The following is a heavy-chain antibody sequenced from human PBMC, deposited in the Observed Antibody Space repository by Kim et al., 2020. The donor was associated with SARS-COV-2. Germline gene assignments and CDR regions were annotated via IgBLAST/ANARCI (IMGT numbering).Heavy chain of an antibody. J-gene: IGHJ4*02. D-gene: IGHD6-19*01. CDR1: GFTVSNSH. V-gene: IGHV3-23*01. Sequence: GGSLRLSCVVSGFTVSNSHMSWVRQAPGKGLEWVSAIRDDSDTTHYADSVRGRFTISRDNSKNTLFLQINSLRAEDTAIYFCAKMSWSHSSGKGDHWGQGTLVTVSS. CDR3: AKMSWSHSSGKGDH. CDR2: IRDDSDTT.